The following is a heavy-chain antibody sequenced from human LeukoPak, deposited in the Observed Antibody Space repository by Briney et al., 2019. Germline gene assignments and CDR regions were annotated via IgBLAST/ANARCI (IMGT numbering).Heavy chain of an antibody. J-gene: IGHJ3*02. D-gene: IGHD1-26*01. Sequence: GSLRLSCAASGFTFSSYSMNWVRQAPGKGLEWVSSISSSSSYIYYADSVKGRFTISRDNAKNSLYLQMNSLRAEDTAVYYCAKSWEWELIIPSPPHDAFDIWGQGTMVTVSS. CDR2: ISSSSSYI. CDR3: AKSWEWELIIPSPPHDAFDI. CDR1: GFTFSSYS. V-gene: IGHV3-21*01.